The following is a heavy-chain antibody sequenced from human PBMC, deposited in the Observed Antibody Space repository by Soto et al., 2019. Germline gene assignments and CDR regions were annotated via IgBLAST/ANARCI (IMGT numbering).Heavy chain of an antibody. J-gene: IGHJ4*02. CDR3: ARDVGFDYVN. CDR2: IKDDGSEI. V-gene: IGHV3-7*01. Sequence: PGGSLRLSCAVSGFNVMSYWMRWVRQAPGKGLECVASIKDDGSEIYYLQSVRGRFTISRDSAGNALHLAMNYMSAEDTGVYFCARDVGFDYVNLGQGTLVTVSS. D-gene: IGHD5-12*01. CDR1: GFNVMSYW.